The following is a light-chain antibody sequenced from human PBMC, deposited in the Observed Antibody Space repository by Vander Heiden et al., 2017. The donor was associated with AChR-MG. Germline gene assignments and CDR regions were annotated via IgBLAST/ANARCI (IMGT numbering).Light chain of an antibody. Sequence: DIQMTHSPSSLSASVGDRVTITCRASQSISSYLNWYQQKPGKAPKLLIYAASSWQSGVPSRFSGSGSGTDFTLTISSLQPEDFATYYCQQSYSTLGLTFGGGTKVEIK. J-gene: IGKJ4*01. CDR2: AAS. V-gene: IGKV1-39*01. CDR3: QQSYSTLGLT. CDR1: QSISSY.